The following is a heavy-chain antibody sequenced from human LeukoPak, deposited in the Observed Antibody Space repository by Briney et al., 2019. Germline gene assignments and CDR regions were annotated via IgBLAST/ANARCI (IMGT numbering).Heavy chain of an antibody. Sequence: ASVTVSCTASGYTFTGYYMHWVRQAPGQGLEWMGWINPNSGGTNYAQKFQGRVTMTRDTSISTAYMELSRLRSDDTAVYYCAREWLYSSSWSSPGYWGQGTLVTVSS. CDR1: GYTFTGYY. CDR3: AREWLYSSSWSSPGY. CDR2: INPNSGGT. D-gene: IGHD6-13*01. J-gene: IGHJ4*02. V-gene: IGHV1-2*02.